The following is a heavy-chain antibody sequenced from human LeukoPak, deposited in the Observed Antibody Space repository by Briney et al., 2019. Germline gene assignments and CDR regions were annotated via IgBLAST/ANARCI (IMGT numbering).Heavy chain of an antibody. V-gene: IGHV4-59*01. CDR2: IYYSGST. Sequence: SETLSLTCTVSGGSISSYYWSWIRQPPGKGLEWIGYIYYSGSTNCNPSLKSRVTISVDTSKNQFSLKLSSVTAADTAVYYCARNLWLNPFDYWGQGTLVTVSS. CDR1: GGSISSYY. J-gene: IGHJ4*02. CDR3: ARNLWLNPFDY. D-gene: IGHD5-18*01.